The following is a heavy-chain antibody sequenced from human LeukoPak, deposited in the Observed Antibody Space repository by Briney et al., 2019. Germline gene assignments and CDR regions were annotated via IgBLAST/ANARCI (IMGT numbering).Heavy chain of an antibody. CDR1: GGSISSYY. CDR2: IYYSGST. D-gene: IGHD3-3*01. J-gene: IGHJ4*02. Sequence: SETLSLTCTVSGGSISSYYWSWIRQPPGKGLEWIGHIYYSGSTNYNPSLESRVTISVDTSKNQFSLKLSSVTAADTAVYYCARGPRGWSGYPYYFDYWGQGTLVTASS. CDR3: ARGPRGWSGYPYYFDY. V-gene: IGHV4-59*01.